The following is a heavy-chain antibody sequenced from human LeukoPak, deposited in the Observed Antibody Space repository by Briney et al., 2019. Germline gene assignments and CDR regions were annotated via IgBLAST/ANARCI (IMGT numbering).Heavy chain of an antibody. CDR1: GFTFSSYA. V-gene: IGHV3-30*01. CDR2: ISYDGSNK. D-gene: IGHD1-26*01. CDR3: ARDLYRRTGGYFDY. J-gene: IGHJ4*02. Sequence: PGRSLRLSCAASGFTFSSYAMHWVRQAPGKGLEWVAVISYDGSNKYYADSVKGRFTISRDNSKNTLYLQMNSLRAEDAAVYYCARDLYRRTGGYFDYWGQGTLVTVSS.